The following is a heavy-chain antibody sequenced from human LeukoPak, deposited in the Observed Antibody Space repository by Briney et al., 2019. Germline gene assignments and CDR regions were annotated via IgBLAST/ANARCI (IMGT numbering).Heavy chain of an antibody. J-gene: IGHJ3*02. CDR2: IYYSGST. V-gene: IGHV4-59*01. Sequence: SETLSLTCTVSGGSISSYYWSWIRQPPGKGLEWIGYIYYSGSTNYNPSLKSRVTISVDTSKNQFSLKLSSVTAADTAVYYCARDRTRGAFDIWGQGTMVTVSS. CDR1: GGSISSYY. CDR3: ARDRTRGAFDI.